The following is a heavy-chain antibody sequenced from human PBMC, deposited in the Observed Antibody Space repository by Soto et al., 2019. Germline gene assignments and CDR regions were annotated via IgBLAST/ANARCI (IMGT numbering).Heavy chain of an antibody. CDR2: ISSSSGST. V-gene: IGHV3-23*01. CDR1: GFTFSNYA. J-gene: IGHJ4*02. CDR3: AKVGSERYSGQHSDY. Sequence: EVQLLESGGGLVQPGGSLRLSCAASGFTFSNYAMNWVRQAPGKGLEWVSTISSSSGSTYYADSVKGRFTISRDNSKNFLYLQMNSLRGDDTAVYYCAKVGSERYSGQHSDYWGQGTLVTISS. D-gene: IGHD5-12*01.